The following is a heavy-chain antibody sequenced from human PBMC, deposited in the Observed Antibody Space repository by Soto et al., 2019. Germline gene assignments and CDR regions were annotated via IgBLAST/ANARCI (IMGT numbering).Heavy chain of an antibody. CDR2: IIPIFGTA. J-gene: IGHJ4*02. Sequence: QVQLVQSGAEVKKPGSSVKVCCKASGGTFSSYGISWVRQAPGQGLEWMGGIIPIFGTANSAQKFQGRVTITADESTSTAYMELSSLRSEGTAVYYCARGHDYGGNQDYWGQGTLVTVSS. D-gene: IGHD4-17*01. CDR3: ARGHDYGGNQDY. V-gene: IGHV1-69*01. CDR1: GGTFSSYG.